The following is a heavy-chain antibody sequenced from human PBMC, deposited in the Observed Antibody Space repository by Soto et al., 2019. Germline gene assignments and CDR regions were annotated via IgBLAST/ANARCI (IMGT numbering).Heavy chain of an antibody. CDR2: INPNSGGT. J-gene: IGHJ6*02. CDR3: ARSYYDFWSGYYDGMDV. CDR1: GYTFTGYY. V-gene: IGHV1-2*04. Sequence: ASVKVSCKASGYTFTGYYMHWVRQAPGQGREWMGWINPNSGGTNYAQKFQGWVTMTRDTSISTAYMELSRLRSDDTAVYYCARSYYDFWSGYYDGMDVWGQGXTFTVYS. D-gene: IGHD3-3*01.